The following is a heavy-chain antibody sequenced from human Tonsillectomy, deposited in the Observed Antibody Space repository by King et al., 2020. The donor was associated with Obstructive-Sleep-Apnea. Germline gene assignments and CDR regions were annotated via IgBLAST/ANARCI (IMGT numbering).Heavy chain of an antibody. Sequence: QLVQSGAEVKKPGESLRISCWGSGYSFTSYWISWVRQMPGKGLEWMGRIDPSDSDNNYSPSFQGHVTISADKTIRTAYLQLSSLQSSDTAMYYCARHRYYYDSSGYSQYYFDYWGQGTLVTVSS. CDR3: ARHRYYYDSSGYSQYYFDY. CDR1: GYSFTSYW. J-gene: IGHJ4*02. V-gene: IGHV5-10-1*01. D-gene: IGHD3-22*01. CDR2: IDPSDSDN.